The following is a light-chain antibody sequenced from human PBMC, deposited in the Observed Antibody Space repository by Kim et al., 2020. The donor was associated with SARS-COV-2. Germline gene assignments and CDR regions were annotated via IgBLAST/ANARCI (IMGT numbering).Light chain of an antibody. J-gene: IGLJ1*01. CDR1: ALPKQY. CDR2: NDS. Sequence: SYELTQPPSVSVSPGQTARITCSGDALPKQYAYWYQQKPGQAPVLVIYNDSERPSGIPERFSGSSSGTTVTLTIRGVQAEDEADYYCQSADSSGTLVVFG. CDR3: QSADSSGTLVV. V-gene: IGLV3-25*03.